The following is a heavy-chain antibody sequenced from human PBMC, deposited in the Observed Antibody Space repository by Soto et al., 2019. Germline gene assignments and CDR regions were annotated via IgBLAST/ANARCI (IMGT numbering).Heavy chain of an antibody. J-gene: IGHJ5*02. Sequence: QVQLQESGPGLVKPSGTLSLTCAVSGGSISSSNWWSWVRQPPGKGLEWIGENYHSGSTNYNPSLKSRFTISVDKSKNEFSLKLSSVTAADTAVYYCARDRGYSSSPIWFDPWGQGTLVTVSS. CDR1: GGSISSSNW. CDR3: ARDRGYSSSPIWFDP. V-gene: IGHV4-4*02. D-gene: IGHD6-13*01. CDR2: NYHSGST.